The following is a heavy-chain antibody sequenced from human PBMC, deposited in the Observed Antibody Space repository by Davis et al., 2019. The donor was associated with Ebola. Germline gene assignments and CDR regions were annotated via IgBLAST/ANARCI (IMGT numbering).Heavy chain of an antibody. CDR1: GGSISSGDYY. CDR3: AGGAAAGTHWFDP. D-gene: IGHD6-13*01. CDR2: INHSGST. Sequence: PSETLSLTCTVSGGSISSGDYYWSWIRQPPGKGLEWIGEINHSGSTYYNPSLKSRVTISVDTSKNQFSLKLSSVTAADTAVYYCAGGAAAGTHWFDPWGQGTLVTVSS. V-gene: IGHV4-39*07. J-gene: IGHJ5*02.